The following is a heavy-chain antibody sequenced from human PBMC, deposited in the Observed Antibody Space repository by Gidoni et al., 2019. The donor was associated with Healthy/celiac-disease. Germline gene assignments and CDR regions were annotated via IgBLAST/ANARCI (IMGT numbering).Heavy chain of an antibody. D-gene: IGHD6-13*01. CDR2: IIPSFGTA. CDR1: GGTFSSYA. CDR3: AAQYSSSWYGSVANFDY. Sequence: QVQLVQSGAEVKKPGSSVTVSCKSSGGTFSSYAISGVRQAPGHGLEWMGGIIPSFGTANYAQKCQGRVTITADESTSTAYMELSSLRSEDTAVYYCAAQYSSSWYGSVANFDYWGQGTLVTVSS. V-gene: IGHV1-69*01. J-gene: IGHJ4*02.